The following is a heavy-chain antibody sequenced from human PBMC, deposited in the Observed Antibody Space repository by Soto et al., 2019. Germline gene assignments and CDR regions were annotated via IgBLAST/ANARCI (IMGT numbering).Heavy chain of an antibody. Sequence: SETLSLTCTVSGGSISSSSYYWGWIRQPPGKGLEWIGSIYYSGSTYYNPSLKSRVTISVDTSKNQFSLKLSSVTAADTAVYYCARSREQQLWAHAFDIWGQGTMVTVSS. CDR1: GGSISSSSYY. CDR3: ARSREQQLWAHAFDI. V-gene: IGHV4-39*01. CDR2: IYYSGST. J-gene: IGHJ3*02. D-gene: IGHD6-13*01.